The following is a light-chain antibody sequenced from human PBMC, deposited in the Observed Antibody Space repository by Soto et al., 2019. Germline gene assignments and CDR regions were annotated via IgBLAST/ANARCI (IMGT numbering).Light chain of an antibody. Sequence: IVLTQSPSTLSLSPGRRSTLACRASQSVSSSFLSWYQQKSGQAPRLLMFGASSRATGIPDRFSGSGPGTDFTLTIYRLEPEDFAVYYCQQSGYSPITFGQGHDWRL. CDR1: QSVSSSF. V-gene: IGKV3-20*01. CDR2: GAS. CDR3: QQSGYSPIT. J-gene: IGKJ5*01.